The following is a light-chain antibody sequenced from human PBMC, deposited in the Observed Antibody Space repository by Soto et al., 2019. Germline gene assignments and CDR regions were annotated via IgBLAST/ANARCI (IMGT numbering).Light chain of an antibody. Sequence: EIVMTQSPATLSVSPGERVTLSCRASQSVSTSVACYQQKPGQAPRLLIYAAFTRATGVPARFSGSGSGTEFALTISGLQSEDFAVYHCQQHKDWPLTFGGGTKVEMK. CDR1: QSVSTS. CDR2: AAF. CDR3: QQHKDWPLT. V-gene: IGKV3-15*01. J-gene: IGKJ4*01.